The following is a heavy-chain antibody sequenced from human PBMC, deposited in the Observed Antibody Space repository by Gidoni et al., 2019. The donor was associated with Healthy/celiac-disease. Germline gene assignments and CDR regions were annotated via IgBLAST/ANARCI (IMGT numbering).Heavy chain of an antibody. CDR1: GGSFSGYY. CDR2: INHSGST. V-gene: IGHV4-34*01. D-gene: IGHD2-2*01. J-gene: IGHJ6*02. Sequence: QVQLQQWGAGLLKPSETLSLTCAVYGGSFSGYYWSWIRQPPGKGLEWIGEINHSGSTNYNPSLKSRVTISVDTSKNQFSLKLSSVTAADTAVYYCARGTFVVPAAIGSYGMDVWGQGTTVTVSS. CDR3: ARGTFVVPAAIGSYGMDV.